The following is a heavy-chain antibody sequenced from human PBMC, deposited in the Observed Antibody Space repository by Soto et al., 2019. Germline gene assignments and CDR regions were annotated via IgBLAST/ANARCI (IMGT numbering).Heavy chain of an antibody. J-gene: IGHJ4*02. CDR1: GFTFSSYA. D-gene: IGHD5-12*01. CDR2: ISGSGGST. Sequence: PGGSLRLSCAASGFTFSSYAMIWVRQAPGKGLEWVSAISGSGGSTYYADSVKGRFTISRDNSKNTLYLQMNSLRAEDTAVYYCAKVLERRYSGYDWGSGYWGQGTLVTVSS. V-gene: IGHV3-23*01. CDR3: AKVLERRYSGYDWGSGY.